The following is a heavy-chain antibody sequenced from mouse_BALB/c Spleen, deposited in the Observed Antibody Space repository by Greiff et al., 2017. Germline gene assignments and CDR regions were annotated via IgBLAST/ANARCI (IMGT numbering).Heavy chain of an antibody. Sequence: EVQLQESGPGLVKPSQSLSLTCSVTGYSITSGYYWNWIRQFPGNKLEWMGYISYDGSNNYNPSLKNRISITRDTSKNQFFLKLNSVTTEDTATYYCAREQGVMDYWGQGTSVTVSS. V-gene: IGHV3-6*02. CDR1: GYSITSGYY. CDR2: ISYDGSN. J-gene: IGHJ4*01. CDR3: AREQGVMDY.